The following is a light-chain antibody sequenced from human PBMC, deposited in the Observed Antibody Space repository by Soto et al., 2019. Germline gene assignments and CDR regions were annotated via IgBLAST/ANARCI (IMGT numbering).Light chain of an antibody. CDR3: CLYIGATTYG. CDR1: IGFVGSFSL. Sequence: QGALAEPSYVSVPPGQSITISRTGTIGFVGSFSLVSWYQQHPGKAPKVVISEGHRRPSGVPDRFSGSTSVNSASLTISGLQADDEADYYCCLYIGATTYGFRTGTKVTV. CDR2: EGH. J-gene: IGLJ1*01. V-gene: IGLV2-23*01.